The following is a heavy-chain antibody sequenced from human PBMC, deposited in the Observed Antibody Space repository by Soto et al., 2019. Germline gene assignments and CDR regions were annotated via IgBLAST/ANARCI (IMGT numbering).Heavy chain of an antibody. V-gene: IGHV3-23*01. Sequence: EVQLLESGGGLVQPGGSLRLSCAASGFIFSSYAMSWVRQAPGKGLEWVSTISGSGGNTYYADSVKGRFTISRDNSKNTLYLQMNSLRAEDKALYYCAQVPRYCSGGSCFGGYFDYWGQGALVAVSS. CDR1: GFIFSSYA. J-gene: IGHJ4*02. CDR2: ISGSGGNT. D-gene: IGHD2-15*01. CDR3: AQVPRYCSGGSCFGGYFDY.